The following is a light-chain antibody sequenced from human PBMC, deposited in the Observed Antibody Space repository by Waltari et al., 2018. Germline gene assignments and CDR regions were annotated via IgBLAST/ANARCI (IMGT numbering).Light chain of an antibody. Sequence: QSALTQPASVSGSPGQAIIIYCTGTGSDVGGYEYVSWYQQYPGKAPRLIIYDVYMRPSGVSNRFSGSKSDNTASLTISGLQAEDESVYYCSSYTSSGVVFGGGTKLTVL. J-gene: IGLJ2*01. CDR3: SSYTSSGVV. CDR1: GSDVGGYEY. CDR2: DVY. V-gene: IGLV2-14*01.